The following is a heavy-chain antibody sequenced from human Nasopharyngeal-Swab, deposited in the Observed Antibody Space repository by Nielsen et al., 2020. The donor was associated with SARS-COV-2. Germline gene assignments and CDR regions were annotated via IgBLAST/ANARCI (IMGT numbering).Heavy chain of an antibody. Sequence: SETLSLTCAVYGGSFSGYSWNWIRQPPGKWLEWIGQVNYRGSVKYNPSLESRVTISVDTSKNQFSLKVNSVTAADTAVYYCSRGQLPDYGVPLDYWGRGNLVPVSS. V-gene: IGHV4-34*01. CDR1: GGSFSGYS. D-gene: IGHD4-17*01. J-gene: IGHJ4*01. CDR3: SRGQLPDYGVPLDY. CDR2: VNYRGSV.